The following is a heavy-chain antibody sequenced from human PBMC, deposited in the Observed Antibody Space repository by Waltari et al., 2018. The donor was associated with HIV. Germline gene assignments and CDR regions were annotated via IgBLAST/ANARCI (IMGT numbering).Heavy chain of an antibody. Sequence: QVQLQQWGAGLLKPSETLSLTCAVYGGSFSGYYWSWIRQPPGKGLEWIGEINHSGSTNYNPSLKSRVTISVDTSKNQFSLKLSSVTAADTAVYYCARGLPDYYDSSGYPDYWGQGTLVTVSS. CDR1: GGSFSGYY. CDR3: ARGLPDYYDSSGYPDY. CDR2: INHSGST. V-gene: IGHV4-34*01. D-gene: IGHD3-22*01. J-gene: IGHJ4*02.